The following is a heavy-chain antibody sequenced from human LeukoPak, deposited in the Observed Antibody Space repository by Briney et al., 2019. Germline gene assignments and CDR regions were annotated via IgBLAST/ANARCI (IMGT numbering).Heavy chain of an antibody. V-gene: IGHV4-31*03. CDR1: GGSICIGGYY. D-gene: IGHD3-10*01. CDR2: IYYNGNT. CDR3: VRNFDSYNAFDI. J-gene: IGHJ3*02. Sequence: SETLSLTCTVSGGSICIGGYYWSWIRQHPGKGLEWIGYIYYNGNTYYNPSLKGRLTISGDMSENQFSLKLTSVTAADTAVYFCVRNFDSYNAFDIWGQGTMVTVSS.